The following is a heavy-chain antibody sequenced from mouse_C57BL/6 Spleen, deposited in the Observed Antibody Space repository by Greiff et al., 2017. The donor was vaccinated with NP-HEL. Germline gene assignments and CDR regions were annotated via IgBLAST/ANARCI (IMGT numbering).Heavy chain of an antibody. CDR1: GYTFTSYG. Sequence: VQLQQSGAELARPGASVKLSCKASGYTFTSYGISWVKQRTGQGLEWIGEIYPRSGNTYYNEKFKGKATLTADKSSSTAYMELRSLTSEDSAVYFCVPYYGSSPYWYFDVWGTGTTVTVSS. CDR2: IYPRSGNT. V-gene: IGHV1-81*01. D-gene: IGHD1-1*01. CDR3: VPYYGSSPYWYFDV. J-gene: IGHJ1*03.